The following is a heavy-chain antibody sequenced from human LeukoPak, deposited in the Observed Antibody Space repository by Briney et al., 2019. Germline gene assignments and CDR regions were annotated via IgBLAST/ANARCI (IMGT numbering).Heavy chain of an antibody. V-gene: IGHV1-18*01. D-gene: IGHD3-22*01. CDR3: AKEEGYYYDSGGYYVEYFQH. CDR1: GYTFTSYG. Sequence: GASVKVSCKASGYTFTSYGISWVRQAPGQGLEWMGWISAYNGNTNYAQKLQGRVTMTTDTSTSTAYMELRSLRSDDTAVYYCAKEEGYYYDSGGYYVEYFQHWGQGTLVTVSS. CDR2: ISAYNGNT. J-gene: IGHJ1*01.